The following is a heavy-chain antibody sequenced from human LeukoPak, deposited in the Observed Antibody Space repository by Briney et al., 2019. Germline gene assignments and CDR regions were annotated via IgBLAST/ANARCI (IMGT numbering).Heavy chain of an antibody. V-gene: IGHV3-30*02. CDR3: AKEIWPTVTIPGRTHFDY. CDR1: RFTFSNYG. Sequence: GGSLRLSCAASRFTFSNYGMHWVRQAPGKGLEWVAFIRYDGSNKYYADSVKGRFTISRDNSKNTLYLHMNSLRTEDTAVYYCAKEIWPTVTIPGRTHFDYWGQGTLVTVSS. J-gene: IGHJ4*02. CDR2: IRYDGSNK. D-gene: IGHD4-17*01.